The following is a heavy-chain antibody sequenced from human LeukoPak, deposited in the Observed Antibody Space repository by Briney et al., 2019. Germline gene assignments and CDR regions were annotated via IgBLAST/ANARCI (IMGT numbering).Heavy chain of an antibody. J-gene: IGHJ4*02. D-gene: IGHD2-15*01. CDR3: ARDRDSGYYFDY. CDR2: INPSGCST. CDR1: GYTFTSYY. V-gene: IGHV1-46*01. Sequence: ASVKVSCKASGYTFTSYYVHWVRLAPGQGLEWMGIINPSGCSTSYAQKFLDRVTMTRDTSTSTVYMELSSLRSEDTAVYYCARDRDSGYYFDYWGQGTLVTVSS.